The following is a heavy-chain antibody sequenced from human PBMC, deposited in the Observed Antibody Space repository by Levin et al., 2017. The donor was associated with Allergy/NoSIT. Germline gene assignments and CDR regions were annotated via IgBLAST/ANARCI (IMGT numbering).Heavy chain of an antibody. D-gene: IGHD5-24*01. CDR1: GGSIISTSYY. CDR3: ASGAADAYHMDV. CDR2: LYYSGTT. J-gene: IGHJ6*03. Sequence: SETLSLTCTVSGGSIISTSYYWGWIRQPPGKGLEWIGTLYYSGTTYYKPSLWSRVTISVDTSKNQFSLRLTSLTAADTAVYYCASGAADAYHMDVWGTGTTVTVSS. V-gene: IGHV4-39*01.